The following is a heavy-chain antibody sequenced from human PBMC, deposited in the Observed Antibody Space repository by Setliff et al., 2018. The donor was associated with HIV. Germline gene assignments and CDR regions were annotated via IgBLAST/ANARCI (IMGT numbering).Heavy chain of an antibody. CDR1: GGSFSGYY. CDR3: ARGQLRYLANDYYFDY. D-gene: IGHD3-9*01. Sequence: PSETLSLTCAFYGGSFSGYYWSWIRQPPGKGLEWIGEINHSGTTNYNPSLESRVTISVDTSKNEFSLKLSSVTAADTAVYYCARGQLRYLANDYYFDYWGQGTLVTVSS. CDR2: INHSGTT. V-gene: IGHV4-34*01. J-gene: IGHJ4*02.